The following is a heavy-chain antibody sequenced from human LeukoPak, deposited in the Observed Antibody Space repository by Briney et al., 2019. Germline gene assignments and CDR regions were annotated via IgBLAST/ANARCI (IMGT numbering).Heavy chain of an antibody. V-gene: IGHV4-4*07. CDR2: IHKSGTT. CDR1: LGSINNYY. Sequence: PSETLSLTCKVSLGSINNYYWSWIRQPAGKGLEWIGRIHKSGTTYYSPSLKSRVTMSIDTSKNQFSLHLSAVSAADMAIYYCARVFGGNSLDYWGQGTLVAVSS. D-gene: IGHD1-26*01. J-gene: IGHJ4*02. CDR3: ARVFGGNSLDY.